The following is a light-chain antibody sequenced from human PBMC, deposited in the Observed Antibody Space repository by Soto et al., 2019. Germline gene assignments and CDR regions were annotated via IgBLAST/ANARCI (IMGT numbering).Light chain of an antibody. CDR1: TSDLGSNT. V-gene: IGLV1-44*01. CDR3: VAWDESLTGYV. Sequence: HSDLAHPPAASGPPGRSATISCYGVTSDLGSNTVNWYQQITGGDPNLLLYSNNRRQSGVHGRFCGSKSGTSGSLAISGLQSEDEDNYYCVAWDESLTGYVFGTGRKGT. J-gene: IGLJ1*01. CDR2: SNN.